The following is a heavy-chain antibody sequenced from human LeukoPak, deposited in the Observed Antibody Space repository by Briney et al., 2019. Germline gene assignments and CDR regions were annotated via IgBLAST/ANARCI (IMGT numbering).Heavy chain of an antibody. CDR1: GFTISNYW. V-gene: IGHV3-74*01. Sequence: PGGSLRLSCAASGFTISNYWMHWVRQAPGKGLVWVSRISGDGRSTIYTDSVKGRFTISRDNAKNTLYLQMNSLRAEDTAVYYCASGALMWLGESGDYWGQGTLVTVSS. CDR2: ISGDGRST. J-gene: IGHJ4*02. CDR3: ASGALMWLGESGDY. D-gene: IGHD3-10*01.